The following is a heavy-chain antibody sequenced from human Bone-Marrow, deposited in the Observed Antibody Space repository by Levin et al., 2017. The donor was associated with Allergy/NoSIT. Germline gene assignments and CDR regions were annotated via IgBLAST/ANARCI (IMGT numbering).Heavy chain of an antibody. J-gene: IGHJ1*01. D-gene: IGHD7-27*01. CDR3: ATQHWGTELEH. CDR2: IKSNADGGTS. V-gene: IGHV3-15*01. Sequence: GGSLRLSCAASGFSFSNSWMRWVRQAPGKGLEWVGRIKSNADGGTSDYSAPVKGTFTISRDDSENTLHLQMNSLKAEDMAVYYCATQHWGTELEHWGQGTLVTVSS. CDR1: GFSFSNSW.